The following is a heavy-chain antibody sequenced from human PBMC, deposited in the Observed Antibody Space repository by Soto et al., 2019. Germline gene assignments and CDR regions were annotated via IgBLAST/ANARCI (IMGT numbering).Heavy chain of an antibody. V-gene: IGHV3-30*18. CDR3: AKDHEATRWLQFPGNRYHGPGGY. D-gene: IGHD5-12*01. Sequence: VGSLRLSCASSGFTFSSYGMHCVRQSPGKGLEWVAVISYDGSNKYYADSVKGRFTISRDNSKNTLYLQMNSLRAEDTAVYYCAKDHEATRWLQFPGNRYHGPGGYWGQGTLVTGSS. CDR1: GFTFSSYG. CDR2: ISYDGSNK. J-gene: IGHJ4*02.